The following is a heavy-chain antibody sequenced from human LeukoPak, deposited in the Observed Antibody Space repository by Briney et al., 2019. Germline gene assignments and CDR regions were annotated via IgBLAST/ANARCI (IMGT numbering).Heavy chain of an antibody. CDR2: IYTSGST. D-gene: IGHD1-26*01. V-gene: IGHV4-61*02. CDR1: GDSIISGSYY. CDR3: ARGGSRVGDPYNWFDP. Sequence: SETLSLTCTVSGDSIISGSYYWTWIRQPAGKTLEWIGRIYTSGSTNYNPSVESRATISIDTADNQFSLKLSSVTAADTAVYYCARGGSRVGDPYNWFDPWGQGTPVTVSS. J-gene: IGHJ5*02.